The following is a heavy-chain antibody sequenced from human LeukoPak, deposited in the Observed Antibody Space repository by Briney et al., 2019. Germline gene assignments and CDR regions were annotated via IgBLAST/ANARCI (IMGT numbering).Heavy chain of an antibody. CDR3: AREGFGSSGYARRNWFDP. CDR2: ISYDGSNK. D-gene: IGHD3-22*01. CDR1: GFTFSSYA. V-gene: IGHV3-30*11. Sequence: PGRSLRLSCAASGFTFSSYAMHWVRQAPGKGLEWVAVISYDGSNKYYADSVKGRFTISRDNSKNTLYLQMNSLRAEDTAVYYCAREGFGSSGYARRNWFDPWGQGTLVTVSS. J-gene: IGHJ5*02.